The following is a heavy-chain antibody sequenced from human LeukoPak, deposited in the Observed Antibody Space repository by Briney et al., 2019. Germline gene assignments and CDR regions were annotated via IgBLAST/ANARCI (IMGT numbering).Heavy chain of an antibody. Sequence: GGSLRLSCAASGFTVSSNYMNWVRQAPGKGLEWVSVIYSGDSTYYADSVKGRFTISRDNSKNTLYLQMNSLRAEDTAVYYCAKDATEVFDYWGQGTLVTVSS. J-gene: IGHJ4*02. CDR2: IYSGDST. CDR1: GFTVSSNY. CDR3: AKDATEVFDY. V-gene: IGHV3-66*02.